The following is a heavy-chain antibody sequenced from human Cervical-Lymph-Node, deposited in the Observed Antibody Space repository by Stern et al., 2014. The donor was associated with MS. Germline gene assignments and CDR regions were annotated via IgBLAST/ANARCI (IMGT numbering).Heavy chain of an antibody. CDR1: GFSLTTTGMS. D-gene: IGHD3-16*01. CDR2: IDWDDDE. Sequence: ESGPALMKPTQTLTLTCTFSGFSLTTTGMSVSWIRQSPGKALEWLARIDWDDDEYYSTSLRTRLTISKDTPRSRVVLTMTNVDPVDTATYFCARIRAFGGQMYYFDYWGQGILVTVSS. J-gene: IGHJ4*02. CDR3: ARIRAFGGQMYYFDY. V-gene: IGHV2-70*11.